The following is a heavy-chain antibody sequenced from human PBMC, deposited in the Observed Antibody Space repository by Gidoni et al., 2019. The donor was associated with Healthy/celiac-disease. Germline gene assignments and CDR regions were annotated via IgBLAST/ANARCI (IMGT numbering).Heavy chain of an antibody. V-gene: IGHV3-30*18. CDR3: AKDFYGDYGGVDY. CDR1: GFTFSSYG. J-gene: IGHJ4*02. Sequence: QVQLVESGGGVVQPGRSLRLFCAASGFTFSSYGMHWVRQAPGKGLEWVAVISYDGSNKYYADSVKGRFTISRDNSKNPRYLQMNSLRAEDTAVYYCAKDFYGDYGGVDYWGQGTLVTVSS. D-gene: IGHD4-17*01. CDR2: ISYDGSNK.